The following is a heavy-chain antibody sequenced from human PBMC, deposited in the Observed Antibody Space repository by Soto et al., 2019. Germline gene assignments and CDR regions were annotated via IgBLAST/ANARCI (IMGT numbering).Heavy chain of an antibody. J-gene: IGHJ4*02. Sequence: QVQLVESGGGVVQPGRSLILSCAASGFTFSSYGMHWVRQAPGKGLERVAVIWYDGSNKYYADSVKGRFTISRDNSKNTLYLQMNSMRADDTSVYYCAIDENSYGYLSQGFFYYCGQGTLVTVSS. V-gene: IGHV3-33*01. CDR2: IWYDGSNK. D-gene: IGHD5-18*01. CDR3: AIDENSYGYLSQGFFYY. CDR1: GFTFSSYG.